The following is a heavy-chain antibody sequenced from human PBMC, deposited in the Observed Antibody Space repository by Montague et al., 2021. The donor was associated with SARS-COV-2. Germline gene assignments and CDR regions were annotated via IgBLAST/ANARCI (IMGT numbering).Heavy chain of an antibody. CDR2: XXWNDIK. D-gene: IGHD1-1*01. Sequence: PALVKPTQTLTLTCTFSGFSLSTSGMSVSWIRQPPGKALEWLALXXWNDIKYYSPSLKTRLTISKDTSKNQVVLTMTNMDPVDTATFYCARSPTTGKPMGEYDCYGMDVWGQGTTVTVSS. V-gene: IGHV2-70*01. CDR3: ARSPTTGKPMGEYDCYGMDV. CDR1: GFSLSTSGMS. J-gene: IGHJ6*02.